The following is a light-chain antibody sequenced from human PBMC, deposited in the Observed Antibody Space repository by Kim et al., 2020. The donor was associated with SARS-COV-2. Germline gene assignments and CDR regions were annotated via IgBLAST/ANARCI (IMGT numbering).Light chain of an antibody. V-gene: IGLV3-1*01. CDR2: QDT. J-gene: IGLJ2*01. CDR1: KLGDTY. Sequence: SYELTQPPSLSVSPGQTASITCSGDKLGDTYASWYQQRPGQSPVLVIYQDTKRPSGIPERFSGSNSGNTATLTISGTQAMDEADYYCQAWDSSTAVVFGGGTQLTVL. CDR3: QAWDSSTAVV.